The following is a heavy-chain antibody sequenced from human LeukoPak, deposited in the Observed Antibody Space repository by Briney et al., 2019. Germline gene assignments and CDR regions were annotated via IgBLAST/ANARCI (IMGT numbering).Heavy chain of an antibody. Sequence: GGSLRLSCAASGFTFSGSAMHWVRQASGKGLEWVGCIRSKANSYATAYAASVKGRFTISRDDSKNTAYLQMNSLKTEDTAVYYCTMGITMVLGVILYGMDVWGQGTTVTVSS. J-gene: IGHJ6*02. V-gene: IGHV3-73*01. CDR2: IRSKANSYAT. D-gene: IGHD3-10*01. CDR3: TMGITMVLGVILYGMDV. CDR1: GFTFSGSA.